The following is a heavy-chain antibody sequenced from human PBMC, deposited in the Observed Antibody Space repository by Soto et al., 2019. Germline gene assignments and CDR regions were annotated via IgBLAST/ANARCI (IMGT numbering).Heavy chain of an antibody. CDR3: ARGRAGITMVRGVIHAYYFDY. V-gene: IGHV4-34*01. CDR1: GGSFSGYY. Sequence: SETLSLTCAVYGGSFSGYYWSWIRQPPGKGLEWIGEINHSGSTNYNPSLKSRVTISVDTSKNQFSLKLSSVTAADTAVYYCARGRAGITMVRGVIHAYYFDYWGQGTLVTVSS. J-gene: IGHJ4*02. CDR2: INHSGST. D-gene: IGHD3-10*01.